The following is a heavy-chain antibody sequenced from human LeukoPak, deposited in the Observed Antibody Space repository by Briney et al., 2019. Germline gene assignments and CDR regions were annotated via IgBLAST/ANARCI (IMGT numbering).Heavy chain of an antibody. CDR3: AINGGGDSGYGNFDY. V-gene: IGHV3-9*01. D-gene: IGHD5-12*01. Sequence: SLRLFCAASGFTFDDYAMHWVRQVPGKGLEWVSGINWNSDSIGYADSVKGRFTTSRDNAKNSLYLQMNSLRAEDTAFYYCAINGGGDSGYGNFDYWGQGTLVTVSS. CDR2: INWNSDSI. CDR1: GFTFDDYA. J-gene: IGHJ4*02.